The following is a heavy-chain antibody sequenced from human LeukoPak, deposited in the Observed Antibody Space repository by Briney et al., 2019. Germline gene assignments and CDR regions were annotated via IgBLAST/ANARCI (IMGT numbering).Heavy chain of an antibody. CDR1: GGSISSYY. J-gene: IGHJ4*02. Sequence: SETLSLTCTVSGGSISSYYWSWIRQPPGKGLEWIGYIYYSGSTNYNPSLKSRVTISVDTSKNQFSLKLSSVTAADTAVYYCARGASTIFGVSRPFDYWGQGTLVTVSS. D-gene: IGHD3-3*01. CDR3: ARGASTIFGVSRPFDY. V-gene: IGHV4-59*01. CDR2: IYYSGST.